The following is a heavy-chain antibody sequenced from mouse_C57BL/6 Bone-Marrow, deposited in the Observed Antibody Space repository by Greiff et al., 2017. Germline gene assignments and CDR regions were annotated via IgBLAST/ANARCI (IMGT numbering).Heavy chain of an antibody. CDR2: IDPSDSET. CDR3: ARWRWLLIPYYYAMDY. D-gene: IGHD2-3*01. V-gene: IGHV1-52*01. J-gene: IGHJ4*01. Sequence: QVQLQQPGAELVRPGSSVKLSCKASGYTFTSYWMHWVKQRPIQGLEWIGNIDPSDSETHYNQKFKDKATLTVDKSYSTAYMQLSSLTSEDSAVYYCARWRWLLIPYYYAMDYWGQGTSVTVSS. CDR1: GYTFTSYW.